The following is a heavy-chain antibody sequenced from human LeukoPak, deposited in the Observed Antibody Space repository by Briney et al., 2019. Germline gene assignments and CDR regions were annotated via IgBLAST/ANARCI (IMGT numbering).Heavy chain of an antibody. D-gene: IGHD5-24*01. CDR3: ARVGWSFGYTPWYFDP. Sequence: SETLSLTCTVSGGSINNYYWNWIRQPPGKGLEWIGYIYYSGSTNYNPSLKSRVTISVDTSKNQFSLKLSSVTAADTAVYYCARVGWSFGYTPWYFDPWGRGTLDTVSS. CDR2: IYYSGST. J-gene: IGHJ2*01. CDR1: GGSINNYY. V-gene: IGHV4-59*01.